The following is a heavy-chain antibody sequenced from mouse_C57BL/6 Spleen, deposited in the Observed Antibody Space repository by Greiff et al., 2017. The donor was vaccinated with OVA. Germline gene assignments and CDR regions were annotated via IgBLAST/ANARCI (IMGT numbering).Heavy chain of an antibody. CDR2: INPNNGGT. J-gene: IGHJ2*01. CDR1: GYTFTDYN. V-gene: IGHV1-18*01. Sequence: SGPELVKPGASVKIPCKASGYTFTDYNMDWVKQSHGKSLEWIGDINPNNGGTIYNQKFKGKATLTVDKSSSTAYMELRSLTSEDTAVYYCARAHYYGSSPYYFDYWGQGTTLTVSS. CDR3: ARAHYYGSSPYYFDY. D-gene: IGHD1-1*01.